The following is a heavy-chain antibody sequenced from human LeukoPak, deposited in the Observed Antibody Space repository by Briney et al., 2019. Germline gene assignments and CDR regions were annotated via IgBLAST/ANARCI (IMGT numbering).Heavy chain of an antibody. CDR3: AKYSSSIDY. CDR1: GGSISSGSYY. J-gene: IGHJ4*02. Sequence: PSETLSLTCTVSGGSISSGSYYWGWIRQPPGKGLKWIGSIYYSGSTYYNPSLKSRVTISVDTSKNQFSLKLSSVTAADTAVYYCAKYSSSIDYWGQGTLVTVSS. CDR2: IYYSGST. D-gene: IGHD6-13*01. V-gene: IGHV4-39*01.